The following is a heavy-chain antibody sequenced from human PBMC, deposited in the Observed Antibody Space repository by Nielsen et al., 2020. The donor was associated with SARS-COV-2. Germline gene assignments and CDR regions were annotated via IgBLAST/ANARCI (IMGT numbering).Heavy chain of an antibody. CDR3: AREGHSQSVIVINSYVDY. CDR2: IGTAGDT. Sequence: GESLKISCAASGFTFSSYDMHWVRQATGKGLEWVSAIGTAGDTYYPGSVKGRFTISRENAKNSLYLQMNSLRAEDTAVYYCAREGHSQSVIVINSYVDYWGQGTLVTVSS. V-gene: IGHV3-13*01. CDR1: GFTFSSYD. D-gene: IGHD3-10*01. J-gene: IGHJ4*02.